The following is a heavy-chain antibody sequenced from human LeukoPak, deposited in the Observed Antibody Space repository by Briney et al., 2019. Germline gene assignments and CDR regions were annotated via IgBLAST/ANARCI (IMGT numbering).Heavy chain of an antibody. CDR3: AKEGRYYDSSGYYYFGY. D-gene: IGHD3-22*01. V-gene: IGHV1-8*02. CDR2: MNPNSGNT. J-gene: IGHJ4*02. Sequence: GASVKVSCKASGYTFTSYGISWVRQAPGQGLEWMGWMNPNSGNTSYAQHFQGRVTMTRDTSTSTVYMELSSLRSEDTAVYYCAKEGRYYDSSGYYYFGYWGQGTLVTVSS. CDR1: GYTFTSYG.